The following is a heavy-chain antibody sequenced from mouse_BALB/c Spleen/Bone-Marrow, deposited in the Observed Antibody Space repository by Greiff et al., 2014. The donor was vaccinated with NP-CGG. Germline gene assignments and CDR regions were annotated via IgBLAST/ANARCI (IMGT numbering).Heavy chain of an antibody. CDR3: AKNQEAFDY. Sequence: EVKLVESGGGLVQPGGSLKLSCAASGFTFSNYGMSWVRQTPDKRLELVATINSNGGITYYPDSVKGRFTISRGNAKNTLYLQMSSLKSEDTAMYYCAKNQEAFDYWGQGTTLTVSS. CDR1: GFTFSNYG. D-gene: IGHD3-2*02. J-gene: IGHJ2*01. CDR2: INSNGGIT. V-gene: IGHV5-6-3*01.